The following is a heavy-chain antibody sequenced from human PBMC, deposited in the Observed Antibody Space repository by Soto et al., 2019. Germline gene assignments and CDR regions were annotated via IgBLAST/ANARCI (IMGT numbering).Heavy chain of an antibody. Sequence: GGSLRLSCAASGFTFSYSAMNWVRQAPGKGLEWVSTISDTGDGTYYADSVKGRFTISRDNSKNTVYLQMNSLRVEDTAVYYCAKDPLKYSSSWYLEWWFDPWGQGTLVTVSS. D-gene: IGHD6-13*01. V-gene: IGHV3-23*01. CDR1: GFTFSYSA. J-gene: IGHJ5*02. CDR2: ISDTGDGT. CDR3: AKDPLKYSSSWYLEWWFDP.